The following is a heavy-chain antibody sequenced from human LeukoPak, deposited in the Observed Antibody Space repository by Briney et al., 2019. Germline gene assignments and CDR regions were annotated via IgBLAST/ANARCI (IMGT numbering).Heavy chain of an antibody. D-gene: IGHD4-17*01. CDR3: AREYTVTTYYFDY. V-gene: IGHV3-13*04. J-gene: IGHJ4*02. Sequence: PGGSLRLSCAASGFTFSSYDMHWVRQATGKGLEWVSAIGTVGDTYYPDSVKGRFTVSRENAKNSFYLQMNSLTAGDTAVYYCAREYTVTTYYFDYWGQGTLVTVSS. CDR2: IGTVGDT. CDR1: GFTFSSYD.